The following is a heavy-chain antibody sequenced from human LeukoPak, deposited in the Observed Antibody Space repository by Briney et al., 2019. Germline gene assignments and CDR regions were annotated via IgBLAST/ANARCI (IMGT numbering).Heavy chain of an antibody. J-gene: IGHJ5*02. CDR1: GYTFTGYY. CDR3: ARAACSSTSCYSLNWFDP. Sequence: ASVKVSCKASGYTFTGYYMHWVRQAPGQGLEWMGWINPNSGGTNYAQKFQGRVTMTRDTSISTAYMELSRLRSDDTAAYYCARAACSSTSCYSLNWFDPWGQGTLVTVSS. D-gene: IGHD2-2*01. CDR2: INPNSGGT. V-gene: IGHV1-2*02.